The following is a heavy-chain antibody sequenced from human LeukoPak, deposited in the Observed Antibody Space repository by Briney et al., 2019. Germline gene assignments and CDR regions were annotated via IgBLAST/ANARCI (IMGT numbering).Heavy chain of an antibody. V-gene: IGHV4-59*01. J-gene: IGHJ4*02. CDR1: GVPITSYY. CDR3: ARDLGKSLPAVMAWAY. Sequence: PSETLSLTCTVSGVPITSYYWSWIRQPPGKGLEWIGYIYYSGSTNYNPSLKSRVTISVDTSKNQFSLNLSSVTAADTAVYYCARDLGKSLPAVMAWAYWGQGTLVTVSS. D-gene: IGHD2-8*01. CDR2: IYYSGST.